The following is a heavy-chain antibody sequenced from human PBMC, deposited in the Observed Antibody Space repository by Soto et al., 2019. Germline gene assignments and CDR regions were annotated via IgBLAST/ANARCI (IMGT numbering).Heavy chain of an antibody. J-gene: IGHJ6*02. D-gene: IGHD2-2*01. CDR2: VDDSGST. V-gene: IGHV4-59*01. Sequence: QVQLQESGPGLVKPSGTLSLTCAVSGASISGNYWSWIRQPPGKGLEWFGFVDDSGSTNYNPPLKSRVILSVETSKNQFSLKLRSVTAADTAVYYCAKDRTRIGGGSRLYYYGMDVWGQGTTVTVSS. CDR1: GASISGNY. CDR3: AKDRTRIGGGSRLYYYGMDV.